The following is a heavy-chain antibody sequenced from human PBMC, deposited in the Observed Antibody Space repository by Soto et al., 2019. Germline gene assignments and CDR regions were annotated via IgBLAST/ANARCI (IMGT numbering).Heavy chain of an antibody. J-gene: IGHJ3*02. D-gene: IGHD4-17*01. V-gene: IGHV4-59*08. CDR2: FYYSGST. CDR3: ARRYGGAFDI. Sequence: PSETLSLTCTVSGGSIRSYYWSWIRQPPGKGLEWIGYFYYSGSTNYNPSLKSRVTISVDTSKNQFSLKLSSLTAADTAVYYCARRYGGAFDIWGQGTMVTVS. CDR1: GGSIRSYY.